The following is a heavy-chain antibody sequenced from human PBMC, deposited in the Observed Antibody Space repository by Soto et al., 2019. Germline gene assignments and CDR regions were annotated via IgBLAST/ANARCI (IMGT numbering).Heavy chain of an antibody. Sequence: SESLSLTCSVSGASVNSGGSYWTWIRQHPGKGLEWIGNILYSEKNYYNPSLKSRVTISLDTSKNQFSLKVNSVTAADTAVYYCVRHRGTTSRMDVWGQGTMVTVSS. CDR2: ILYSEKN. D-gene: IGHD3-16*01. CDR3: VRHRGTTSRMDV. J-gene: IGHJ6*02. V-gene: IGHV4-31*03. CDR1: GASVNSGGSY.